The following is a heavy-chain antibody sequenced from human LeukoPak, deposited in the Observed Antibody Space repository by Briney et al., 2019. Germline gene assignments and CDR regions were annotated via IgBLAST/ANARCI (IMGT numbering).Heavy chain of an antibody. CDR1: GYSFTSYW. CDR2: IYPGDSGT. Sequence: GESLKISCKGSGYSFTSYWIGWVRQMPGKGLEWMGIIYPGDSGTRYSPSFQGQVTISADKSISTAYLQWSSLKASDTAMYYCARLEEQWLVQGWYYFDYWGQGTLVTVSS. V-gene: IGHV5-51*01. D-gene: IGHD6-19*01. J-gene: IGHJ4*02. CDR3: ARLEEQWLVQGWYYFDY.